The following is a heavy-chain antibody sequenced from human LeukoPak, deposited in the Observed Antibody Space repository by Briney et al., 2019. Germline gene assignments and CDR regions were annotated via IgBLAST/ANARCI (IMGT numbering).Heavy chain of an antibody. Sequence: SETLSLTCTVSGGSISSYYWSWIRQPPGQGLEWIGYIYYSGSTNYNPSLKSRVTISVDTSKNQFSLKLSSVTAADTAVYYCARQVGATLSWFDPWGQGALVTVSS. CDR2: IYYSGST. CDR3: ARQVGATLSWFDP. D-gene: IGHD1-26*01. V-gene: IGHV4-59*01. J-gene: IGHJ5*02. CDR1: GGSISSYY.